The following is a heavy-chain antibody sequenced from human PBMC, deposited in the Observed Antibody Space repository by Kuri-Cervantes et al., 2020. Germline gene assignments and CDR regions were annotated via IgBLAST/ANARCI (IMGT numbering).Heavy chain of an antibody. D-gene: IGHD3-3*01. CDR1: GYTFTSYA. J-gene: IGHJ4*02. V-gene: IGHV1-18*01. CDR2: ISAYNGNT. CDR3: ARDRDSVWSGHRPLDY. Sequence: ASVKVSCKASGYTFTSYAINWVRQATGQGLEWMGWISAYNGNTNYAQKLQGRVTMTTDTPTSTAYMELRSLRSDDTAVYYCARDRDSVWSGHRPLDYWGQGTLVTVSS.